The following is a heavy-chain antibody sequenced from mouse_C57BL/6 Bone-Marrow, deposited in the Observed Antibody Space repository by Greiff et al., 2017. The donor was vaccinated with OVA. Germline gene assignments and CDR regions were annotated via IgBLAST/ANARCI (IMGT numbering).Heavy chain of an antibody. CDR3: ARSYYYGPAWFAY. CDR1: GYTFTDYY. V-gene: IGHV1-26*01. J-gene: IGHJ3*01. Sequence: VQLQQSGPELVKPGASVKISCKASGYTFTDYYMNWVKQSHGKSLEWIGDINPNNGGTSYNQKFKGKATLTVDKSSSTAYMELRSLTSEDSAVYYCARSYYYGPAWFAYWGQGTLVTVSA. CDR2: INPNNGGT. D-gene: IGHD1-1*01.